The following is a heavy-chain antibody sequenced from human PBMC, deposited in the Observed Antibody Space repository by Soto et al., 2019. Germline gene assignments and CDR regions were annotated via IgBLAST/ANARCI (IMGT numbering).Heavy chain of an antibody. CDR1: GYSISSGLY. Sequence: ETLSLTCAVSGYSISSGLYWGWIRQPPGKGLEWIGTIYRGGITYYNPSLKSRVTISIDTSKNHFSLRLSSVTATDTAVYFCAIGNPDWFDPWGQGALVTVSS. CDR2: IYRGGIT. D-gene: IGHD1-1*01. J-gene: IGHJ5*02. V-gene: IGHV4-38-2*01. CDR3: AIGNPDWFDP.